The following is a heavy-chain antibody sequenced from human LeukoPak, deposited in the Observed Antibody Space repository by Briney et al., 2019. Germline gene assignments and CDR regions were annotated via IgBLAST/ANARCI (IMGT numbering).Heavy chain of an antibody. J-gene: IGHJ4*02. CDR1: GASIRGSSYY. Sequence: SETLTLTCTVSGASIRGSSYYWAWIRQTPGKGLEWIGSIYYSGSTHYTPSLKSRLTMSVDTSKNQFSRRVSSVTAADTAVYYCARNSSYYNTGGFDYWGQGILVTVSS. V-gene: IGHV4-39*01. CDR2: IYYSGST. CDR3: ARNSSYYNTGGFDY. D-gene: IGHD3-10*01.